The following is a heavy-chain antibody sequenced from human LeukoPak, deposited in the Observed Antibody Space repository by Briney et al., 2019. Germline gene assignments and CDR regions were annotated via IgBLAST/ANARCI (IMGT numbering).Heavy chain of an antibody. J-gene: IGHJ6*03. Sequence: GGSLRLSCAASGFNFVDYAMHWVRQVPGKGLEWVSGVRNSGKIVYADSVKGRFTISRDNAKNSLYLQMNSLRAEDTALYYCAKDFYGSGSYLGLSYMDVWGKGTTVTISS. CDR1: GFNFVDYA. D-gene: IGHD3-10*01. CDR3: AKDFYGSGSYLGLSYMDV. V-gene: IGHV3-9*01. CDR2: VRNSGKI.